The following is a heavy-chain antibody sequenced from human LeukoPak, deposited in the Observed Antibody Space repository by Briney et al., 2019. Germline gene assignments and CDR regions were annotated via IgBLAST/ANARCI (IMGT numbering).Heavy chain of an antibody. J-gene: IGHJ4*02. CDR1: GFTFSSYW. Sequence: GGSLRLSCAASGFTFSSYWMSWVRQVPGKGLEWVSYITSSSGNIYYADSVKGRFTISRDNAKNSLYLQMNSLRAEDTAVYYCAGNSGSYNYFDYWGQGTLVTVSS. V-gene: IGHV3-48*04. CDR2: ITSSSGNI. CDR3: AGNSGSYNYFDY. D-gene: IGHD1-26*01.